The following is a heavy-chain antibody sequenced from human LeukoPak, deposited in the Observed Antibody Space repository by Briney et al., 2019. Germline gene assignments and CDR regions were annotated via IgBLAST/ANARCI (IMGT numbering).Heavy chain of an antibody. CDR3: ARGSYDYVWGSYRHVLDY. V-gene: IGHV3-21*01. Sequence: GGSLRLSCAASGFTFSSYSMNWVRQAPGKGLEWVSSISSSSSYIYYADSVKGRFTISRDNAKNSLYLQMNSLRAEDTAVYYCARGSYDYVWGSYRHVLDYWGQGTLVTVSS. CDR2: ISSSSSYI. D-gene: IGHD3-16*02. CDR1: GFTFSSYS. J-gene: IGHJ4*02.